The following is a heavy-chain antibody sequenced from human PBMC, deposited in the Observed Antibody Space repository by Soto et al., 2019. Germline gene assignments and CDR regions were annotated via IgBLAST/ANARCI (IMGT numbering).Heavy chain of an antibody. J-gene: IGHJ6*02. CDR3: VQSRCGGDCLQSYSSHSYYGLDV. CDR2: IYWDDDK. V-gene: IGHV2-5*02. CDR1: GFSLSTTGVG. D-gene: IGHD2-21*02. Sequence: QITLKESGPTLVKPTQTLTLTCSFSGFSLSTTGVGVGWIRQPPGKALDWLALIYWDDDKRYNPSLNSRLTITKDTSKNQVVLAMTNMDPVDTATYYCVQSRCGGDCLQSYSSHSYYGLDVWGQGTTVTVSS.